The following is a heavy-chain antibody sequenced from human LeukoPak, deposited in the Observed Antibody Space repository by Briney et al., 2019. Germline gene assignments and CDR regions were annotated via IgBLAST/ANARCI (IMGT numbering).Heavy chain of an antibody. CDR1: GFTFSSYA. Sequence: PGRSLRLSCAASGFTFSSYAMHWVRQAPGKGLEWVAVISYDGSNKYYADSVKGRFTISRDNSKNTLYLQMNSLRAEDTAVYYCARERVVYYYYYCMDVWGKGTTVTVSS. CDR2: ISYDGSNK. CDR3: ARERVVYYYYYCMDV. J-gene: IGHJ6*04. V-gene: IGHV3-30*04.